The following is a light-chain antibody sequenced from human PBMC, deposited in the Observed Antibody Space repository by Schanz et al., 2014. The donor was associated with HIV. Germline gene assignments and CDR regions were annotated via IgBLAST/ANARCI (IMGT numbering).Light chain of an antibody. CDR3: SSYTSSNTWV. Sequence: QSALTQPRSVSGSPGQSVTISCTGTSSDVGGYNYVSWYQQHPGKAPKLMIYDVSKRPSGVPDRFSGSKSDNTASLTISGLQPEDEADYYCSSYTSSNTWVFGGGTKLTVL. CDR2: DVS. J-gene: IGLJ3*02. V-gene: IGLV2-11*01. CDR1: SSDVGGYNY.